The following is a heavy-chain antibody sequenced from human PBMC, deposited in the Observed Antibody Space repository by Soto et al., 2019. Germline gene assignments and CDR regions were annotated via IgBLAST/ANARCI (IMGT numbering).Heavy chain of an antibody. CDR1: GFFISSGNY. V-gene: IGHV4-38-2*01. J-gene: IGHJ3*01. Sequence: SETLSLTCAVSGFFISSGNYWGWIRKPPGKGLEWIGSIFHGGNTYYNPSLKSRVTISVDMSKNQFSLKLNSVTAADTAVYYCARARWYDAFDVWGQGXVVTVSS. CDR2: IFHGGNT. D-gene: IGHD2-15*01. CDR3: ARARWYDAFDV.